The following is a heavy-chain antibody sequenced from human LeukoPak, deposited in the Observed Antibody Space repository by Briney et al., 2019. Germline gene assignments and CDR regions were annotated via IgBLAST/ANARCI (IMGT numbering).Heavy chain of an antibody. V-gene: IGHV4-4*07. CDR3: SRGRYCSAHICSGGDAFDI. Sequence: RPSETLSLTCTVCGGSINNYYWSWLRQPAGKGLEWIGRIYTRGSTNFTPSLNRRVTTSFSTSKNQFSLSLCSVTAADTAVYYCSRGRYCSAHICSGGDAFDIWGQGTMVSVSS. J-gene: IGHJ3*02. D-gene: IGHD2-15*01. CDR2: IYTRGST. CDR1: GGSINNYY.